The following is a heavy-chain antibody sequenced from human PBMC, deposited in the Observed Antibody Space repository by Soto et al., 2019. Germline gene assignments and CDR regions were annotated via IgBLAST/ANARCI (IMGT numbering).Heavy chain of an antibody. CDR1: GFTFSSYG. V-gene: IGHV3-33*01. J-gene: IGHJ4*02. CDR3: ARGPYYYDSSGYRGYFDY. CDR2: IWDDGSNK. Sequence: QVQLVESGGGVVQPGRSLRLSCAASGFTFSSYGMHWVRQAPGKGLEWVAVIWDDGSNKYYADCVKGRFTISRDNSKNPLYLQMNSLRAEDTAVYYCARGPYYYDSSGYRGYFDYWGQGTLVPVSS. D-gene: IGHD3-22*01.